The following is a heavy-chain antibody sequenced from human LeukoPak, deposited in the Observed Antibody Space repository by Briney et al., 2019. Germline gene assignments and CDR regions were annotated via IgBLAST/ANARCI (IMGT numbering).Heavy chain of an antibody. J-gene: IGHJ4*02. D-gene: IGHD3-3*01. CDR3: ARDPPPKSDTYYDFWSGRSPGFDY. Sequence: ASVKVSCKASGYTFTSYGISWVRQAPGQGLEWMGWISAYNGNTNYAQKLQGRVTMTTDTSTSTAYMELSSLRSEDTAVYYCARDPPPKSDTYYDFWSGRSPGFDYWGQGTLVTVSS. V-gene: IGHV1-18*01. CDR1: GYTFTSYG. CDR2: ISAYNGNT.